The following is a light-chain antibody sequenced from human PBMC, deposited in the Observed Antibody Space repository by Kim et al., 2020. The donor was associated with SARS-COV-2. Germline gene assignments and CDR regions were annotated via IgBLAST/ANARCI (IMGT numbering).Light chain of an antibody. CDR1: SANRGSNT. V-gene: IGLV1-44*01. Sequence: GQRVTISSAGSSANRGSNTVIWYQRLPGTAPKPLIFSNDQRPSGVPDRFSGSKTGTSASLAISGLQSEDEADYYCAAWDDSLNGWVFGGGTQRTVL. CDR2: SND. J-gene: IGLJ3*02. CDR3: AAWDDSLNGWV.